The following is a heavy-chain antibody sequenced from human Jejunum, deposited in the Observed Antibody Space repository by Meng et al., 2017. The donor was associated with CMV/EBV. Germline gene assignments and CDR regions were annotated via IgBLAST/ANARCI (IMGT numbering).Heavy chain of an antibody. CDR1: GFRFSSFG. D-gene: IGHD1-26*01. Sequence: GFRFSSFGMHWVRQDPGKGLEWVAFTRYDGENKYYADSVKGRFTISKDNSKNMLFLHMTSLRPEDTAVYYCANFPSSAYYSEMDVWGQGTTVTVSS. V-gene: IGHV3-30*02. J-gene: IGHJ6*02. CDR2: TRYDGENK. CDR3: ANFPSSAYYSEMDV.